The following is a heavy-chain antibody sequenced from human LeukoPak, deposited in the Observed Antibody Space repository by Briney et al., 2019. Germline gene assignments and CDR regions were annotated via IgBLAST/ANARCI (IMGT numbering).Heavy chain of an antibody. CDR2: INTDGSTT. Sequence: PGGSLRLSCAASGFTFSSYWMHWVRQAPGKGLEWVSRINTDGSTTNYADSVKGRFTISRDNAKNTLYLQMNSQRGEDTAVYYCARDRQYGMDVWGQGTTVTVSS. CDR1: GFTFSSYW. CDR3: ARDRQYGMDV. V-gene: IGHV3-74*01. J-gene: IGHJ6*02.